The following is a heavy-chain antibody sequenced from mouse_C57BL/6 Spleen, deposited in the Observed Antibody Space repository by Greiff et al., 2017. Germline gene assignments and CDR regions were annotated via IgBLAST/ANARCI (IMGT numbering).Heavy chain of an antibody. CDR1: GYTFTSYW. V-gene: IGHV1-52*01. CDR2: IDPSDSET. D-gene: IGHD2-1*01. Sequence: QVQLQQPGAELVRPGSSVKLSCKASGYTFTSYWMHWVKQRPIQGLEWIGNIDPSDSETHYNQKFKDKDTLPVDKSSSTAYMQLSSLTSEDASVYYCARTYYGNYRYYFDCWGQGTTLPVSS. J-gene: IGHJ2*01. CDR3: ARTYYGNYRYYFDC.